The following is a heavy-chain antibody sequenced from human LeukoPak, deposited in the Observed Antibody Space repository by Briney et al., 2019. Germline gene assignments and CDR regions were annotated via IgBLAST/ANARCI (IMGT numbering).Heavy chain of an antibody. CDR2: IYYSGST. Sequence: PSETLSLTCTVSGGSISPYYWSWIRQPPGKGLEWIASIYYSGSTNYNPSLKSRVTISVDTSKNQFSLKLSSVTAADTAVYYCASDKQSHSSSVDYWGQGTLVTVSS. J-gene: IGHJ4*02. CDR1: GGSISPYY. V-gene: IGHV4-59*08. CDR3: ASDKQSHSSSVDY. D-gene: IGHD6-19*01.